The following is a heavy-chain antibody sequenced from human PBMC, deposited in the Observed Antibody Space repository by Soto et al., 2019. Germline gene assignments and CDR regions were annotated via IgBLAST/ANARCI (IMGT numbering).Heavy chain of an antibody. J-gene: IGHJ4*02. CDR1: GYAFTTYG. CDR3: ARGRYGDY. CDR2: ISAHSGNT. D-gene: IGHD1-1*01. V-gene: IGHV1-18*01. Sequence: QVHLVQSGAEVKKPGASVKVSCKGSGYAFTTYGITWVRQAPGQGLEWMGWISAHSGNTNYAQKLQGRVTVTRDTSTSTAYMELRSVRADDTAVYYCARGRYGDYWGQGARVTVSS.